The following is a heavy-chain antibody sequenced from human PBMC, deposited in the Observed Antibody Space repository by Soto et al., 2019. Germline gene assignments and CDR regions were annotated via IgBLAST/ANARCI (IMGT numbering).Heavy chain of an antibody. Sequence: QTLSLTCAISGDSVSSYSAAWNWIRQSPSGGLEWLGRTYYRSRFFSDYAESVKSRIIINPDTSKNQFSLQLKSVTPEDTAVYYCVRDRYSSSGWFDPWGQGTPVTV. CDR1: GDSVSSYSAA. CDR2: TYYRSRFFS. CDR3: VRDRYSSSGWFDP. D-gene: IGHD3-10*01. J-gene: IGHJ5*02. V-gene: IGHV6-1*01.